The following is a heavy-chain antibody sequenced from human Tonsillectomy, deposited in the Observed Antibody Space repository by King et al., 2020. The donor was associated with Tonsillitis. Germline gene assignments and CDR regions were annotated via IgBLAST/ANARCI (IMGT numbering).Heavy chain of an antibody. V-gene: IGHV4-31*01. CDR3: ARGLFSSTSADAFDI. Sequence: QLQESGPGLVKPSQTLSLTCKVSGGPISSGGYYWSWIRQHPGKGLEWIGYIYYSGSTSYNPSLKSPVTISVDTSKNHFSLKLSSVTAADTAVYYCARGLFSSTSADAFDIWGQGTLVAVSS. CDR2: IYYSGST. D-gene: IGHD2-2*01. J-gene: IGHJ3*02. CDR1: GGPISSGGYY.